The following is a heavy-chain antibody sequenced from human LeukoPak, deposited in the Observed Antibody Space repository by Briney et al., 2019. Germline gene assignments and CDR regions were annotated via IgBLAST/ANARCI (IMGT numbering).Heavy chain of an antibody. J-gene: IGHJ4*02. D-gene: IGHD2-21*02. CDR2: IYPGDSDT. Sequence: GESLKISCKGSGYSFTSYWIGWVRQMPGKGLEWMGIIYPGDSDTRYSPSFQGQVTISADKSISTAYLQWSSLKASDTAMYYCARSTYCGGDCPPADLDYWGQGTLVTVSS. CDR1: GYSFTSYW. V-gene: IGHV5-51*01. CDR3: ARSTYCGGDCPPADLDY.